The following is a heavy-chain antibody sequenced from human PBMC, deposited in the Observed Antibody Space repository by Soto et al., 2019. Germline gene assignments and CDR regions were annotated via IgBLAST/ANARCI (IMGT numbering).Heavy chain of an antibody. V-gene: IGHV4-31*03. Sequence: QVQLQESGPGLVKPSQTLSLTCTVSGGSIRRGGYYWSWIRQHPGKGLEWIGYIYYRGSTYYNPSRKSRVPISVHTSKNRRALKLSSVTAADTAVYYCARTGERWILGYYFDYWGQGTLVTVSS. J-gene: IGHJ4*02. CDR2: IYYRGST. D-gene: IGHD2-2*03. CDR3: ARTGERWILGYYFDY. CDR1: GGSIRRGGYY.